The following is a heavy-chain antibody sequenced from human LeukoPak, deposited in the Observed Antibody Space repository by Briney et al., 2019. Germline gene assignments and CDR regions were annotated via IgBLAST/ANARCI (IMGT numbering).Heavy chain of an antibody. CDR3: ARGLVDSSGWYNGFDP. J-gene: IGHJ5*02. CDR2: IYYSGST. Sequence: PSETLSLTCTVSGGSISSYYWSWIRQPPGKGLEWIGYIYYSGSTNYNPSLKSRVTISVDTSKNQFSMKLSSVTAADTAVYYCARGLVDSSGWYNGFDPWGQGTLVTVAS. D-gene: IGHD6-19*01. CDR1: GGSISSYY. V-gene: IGHV4-59*01.